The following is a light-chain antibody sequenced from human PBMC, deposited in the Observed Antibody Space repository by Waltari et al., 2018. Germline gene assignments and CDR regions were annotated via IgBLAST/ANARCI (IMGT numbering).Light chain of an antibody. CDR1: ESVFGY. CDR2: DTS. J-gene: IGKJ4*01. CDR3: QQRSIWPLT. Sequence: EIVLTQSPATLSVSPGERATLSCRASESVFGYLAWYQQKPGQAPRLLIFDTSKRATGIPARFSGSGYGTDFTLTINSLETEDFALYYCQQRSIWPLTFGGGTKVDVK. V-gene: IGKV3-11*01.